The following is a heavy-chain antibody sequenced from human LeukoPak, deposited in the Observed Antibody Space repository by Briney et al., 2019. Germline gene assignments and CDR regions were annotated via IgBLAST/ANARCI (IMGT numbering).Heavy chain of an antibody. CDR3: AKDRYRDDYVWGSYRFSGYPFDY. CDR2: ISGSGGST. Sequence: GGSLRLSCAASGFTFSSYAMSWVRQAPGKGLEWVSAISGSGGSTYYADSVKGRFTISRDNSKNTLYLQMNSLRAEDTGVYYCAKDRYRDDYVWGSYRFSGYPFDYWGQGTLVTVSS. D-gene: IGHD3-16*02. CDR1: GFTFSSYA. J-gene: IGHJ4*02. V-gene: IGHV3-23*01.